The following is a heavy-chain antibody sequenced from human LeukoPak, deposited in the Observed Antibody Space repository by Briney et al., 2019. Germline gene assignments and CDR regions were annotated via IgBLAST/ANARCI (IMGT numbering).Heavy chain of an antibody. CDR2: ISGSGGST. V-gene: IGHV3-23*01. D-gene: IGHD3-9*01. CDR3: AKRTSILTGYHWFDP. CDR1: GFTFSTYS. Sequence: GGSLRLSCAASGFTFSTYSMNWVRQAPGKGLEWVSAISGSGGSTYYADSVKGRFTISRDNSKNTLYLQMNSLRAEDTAVYYCAKRTSILTGYHWFDPWGQGTLVTVSS. J-gene: IGHJ5*02.